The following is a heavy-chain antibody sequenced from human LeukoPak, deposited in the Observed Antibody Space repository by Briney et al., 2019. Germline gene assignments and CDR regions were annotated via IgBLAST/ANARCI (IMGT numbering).Heavy chain of an antibody. V-gene: IGHV3-20*04. J-gene: IGHJ5*02. CDR1: GFTFDDYG. CDR2: INWNGGST. D-gene: IGHD2-2*02. Sequence: GGSLRLSCAASGFTFDDYGMSWVRHAPGKGLEWVSGINWNGGSTGYADSVKGRFTISRDNAKNSLYLQMNSLRAEDTALYYCARDVGYCSSTSCYNNWFDPWGQGTLVTVSS. CDR3: ARDVGYCSSTSCYNNWFDP.